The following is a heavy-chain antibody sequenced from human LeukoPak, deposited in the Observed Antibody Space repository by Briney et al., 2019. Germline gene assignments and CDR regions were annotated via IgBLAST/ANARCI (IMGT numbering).Heavy chain of an antibody. CDR2: ISGSVGSS. Sequence: LPGGSLRLSCAAAGFTCSSYAMIWVRQAPGKGLEWVSAISGSVGSSYYADSVKVRFTISRDNSKNTLYLQMNSLRAEDTAVYYCAKDRSWELRNNWFDPWGQGPLVTVSS. J-gene: IGHJ5*02. CDR3: AKDRSWELRNNWFDP. D-gene: IGHD1-26*01. CDR1: GFTCSSYA. V-gene: IGHV3-23*01.